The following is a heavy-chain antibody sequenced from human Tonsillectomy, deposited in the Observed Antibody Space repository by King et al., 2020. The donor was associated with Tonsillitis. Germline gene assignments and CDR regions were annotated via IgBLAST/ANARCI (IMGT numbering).Heavy chain of an antibody. J-gene: IGHJ4*02. CDR1: GFTFSDYY. D-gene: IGHD1-26*01. CDR2: ISPSSTYT. CDR3: ARGGAGPFDN. V-gene: IGHV3-11*06. Sequence: QVQLVESGGGLVKPGGSLRLSCAASGFTFSDYYMSWIRQAPGKGLEWFSYISPSSTYTKYSDSVKGRFTISRDNAQKSLYLQMNSLRAEDTAIYYCARGGAGPFDNWGQGTLVTVSS.